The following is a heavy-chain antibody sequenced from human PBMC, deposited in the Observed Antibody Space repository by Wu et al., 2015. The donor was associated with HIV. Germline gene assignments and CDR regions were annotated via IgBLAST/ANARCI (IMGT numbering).Heavy chain of an antibody. V-gene: IGHV1-18*01. Sequence: ISGVRQAPGQGLEWLRWTSSYNVETNYAQKFQDRITMTTDTSTSTAYMELRSLRSDDTALYYCARDGGTDWSDSGSEYWGQGTLVTVSS. J-gene: IGHJ4*02. CDR3: ARDGGTDWSDSGSEY. D-gene: IGHD1-1*01. CDR2: TSSYNVET.